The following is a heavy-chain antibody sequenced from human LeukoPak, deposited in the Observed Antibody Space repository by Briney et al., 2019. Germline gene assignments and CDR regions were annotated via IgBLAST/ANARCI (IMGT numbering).Heavy chain of an antibody. V-gene: IGHV3-23*01. CDR2: ISGSGGST. Sequence: GGSLRLSCAASGFTFSSYAMSWVRQAPGKGLEWVSAISGSGGSTFYAASVKGRFTISIDNSKNTLYLQMNSLRAEDTAVYYCAKDLDSLVRGVSDYWGQGTLVTVSS. CDR1: GFTFSSYA. D-gene: IGHD3-10*01. CDR3: AKDLDSLVRGVSDY. J-gene: IGHJ4*02.